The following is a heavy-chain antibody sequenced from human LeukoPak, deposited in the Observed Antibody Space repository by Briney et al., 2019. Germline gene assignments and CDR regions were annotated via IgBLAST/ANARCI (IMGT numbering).Heavy chain of an antibody. D-gene: IGHD6-19*01. V-gene: IGHV3-48*01. Sequence: GGSLRLSCAASGFTFSSYAMNWVRQAPGKGLEWVSYISSSSNIMNYADSVKGRFTTSRDNAKNSLYLQMNSLRAEDTAVYYCARGAQWPYWGQGTLVTVSS. CDR3: ARGAQWPY. J-gene: IGHJ4*02. CDR2: ISSSSNIM. CDR1: GFTFSSYA.